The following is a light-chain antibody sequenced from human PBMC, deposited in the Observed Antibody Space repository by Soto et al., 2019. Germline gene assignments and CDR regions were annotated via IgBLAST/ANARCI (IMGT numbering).Light chain of an antibody. V-gene: IGKV1-39*01. CDR1: QIISSY. CDR3: QQSYSTLTWT. J-gene: IGKJ1*01. Sequence: DVQMTQSTSSLSASVGDRVTITCRASQIISSYLNWYQQKPGKAPKLLIYAASSLQSGVPSRFGGSGSGTDFTLTISSLQPEDFATYYCQQSYSTLTWTFGQGTKVDIK. CDR2: AAS.